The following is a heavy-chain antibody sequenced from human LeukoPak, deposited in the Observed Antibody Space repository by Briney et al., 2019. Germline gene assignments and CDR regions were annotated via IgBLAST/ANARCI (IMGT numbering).Heavy chain of an antibody. V-gene: IGHV1-8*01. CDR2: MSPNSGNT. D-gene: IGHD6-19*01. Sequence: ASVKVSCKASGYTFTSYDINWVRQATGQGLEWMGWMSPNSGNTGYAQKFQGRVTMTRNTSISTAYMELSSLRSEDTAVYYCARQGSIAVAGTSYYGMDVWGQGTTVTVSS. CDR1: GYTFTSYD. CDR3: ARQGSIAVAGTSYYGMDV. J-gene: IGHJ6*02.